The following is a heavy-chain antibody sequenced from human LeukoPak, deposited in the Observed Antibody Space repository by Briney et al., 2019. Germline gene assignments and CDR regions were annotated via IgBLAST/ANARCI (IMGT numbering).Heavy chain of an antibody. V-gene: IGHV4-59*01. J-gene: IGHJ4*02. CDR1: GGSISSYY. CDR3: ARCDRYGGNTEFLFDY. D-gene: IGHD4-23*01. CDR2: FYYSGST. Sequence: PSETLSLTCTVSGGSISSYYWSWIRQPPGKGLEWIGYFYYSGSTNYNPSLKSRVTISVDTSKNQFSLKLSSVTAADTAVYYCARCDRYGGNTEFLFDYWGQGTLVTVSS.